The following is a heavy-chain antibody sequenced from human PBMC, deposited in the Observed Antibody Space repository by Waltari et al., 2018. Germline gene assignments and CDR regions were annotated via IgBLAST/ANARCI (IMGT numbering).Heavy chain of an antibody. D-gene: IGHD6-13*01. CDR3: AREYSRICFHALDG. V-gene: IGHV3-33*05. J-gene: IGHJ6*02. CDR1: GFPLGNYG. CDR2: IKYDGRIK. Sequence: QVHVVESGGGVVQPGGSLRLPCAASGFPLGNYGMHWVREAPGNGLGWGAVIKYDGRIKNASDSVKGRFTNARENSKNTLYLEMKSLRAEDTAVYYWAREYSRICFHALDGWGQGTAVTVSS.